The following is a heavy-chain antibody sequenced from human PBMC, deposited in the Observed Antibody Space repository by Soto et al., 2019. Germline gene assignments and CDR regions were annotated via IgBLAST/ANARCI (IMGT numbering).Heavy chain of an antibody. D-gene: IGHD1-7*01. V-gene: IGHV3-33*01. CDR1: GLTFSNHG. J-gene: IGHJ6*03. CDR3: ARHRGTIDHYYADV. CDR2: IWDDGSNK. Sequence: QVQLVESGGGVVQPGRSLRLSCAASGLTFSNHGMHWVRQAPGKGLEWVAVIWDDGSNKYHADSVKGRFTISRDNSKGILYLQMDSLRAEDTAVYYCARHRGTIDHYYADVWGKGTTVTVSS.